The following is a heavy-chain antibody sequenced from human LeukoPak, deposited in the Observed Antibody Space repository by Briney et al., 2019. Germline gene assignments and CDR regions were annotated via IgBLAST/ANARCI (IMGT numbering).Heavy chain of an antibody. CDR2: ICPGDSDT. CDR1: GYSFTSYW. CDR3: ARQAQYGSGSYYKSGMDV. V-gene: IGHV5-51*01. D-gene: IGHD3-10*01. J-gene: IGHJ6*02. Sequence: GESLKISCKASGYSFTSYWIGWVRQMPGKGLERMGIICPGDSDTRYSPSSQGQVTISADKSISTAYLQWSSLKASDTAIYYCARQAQYGSGSYYKSGMDVWGQGTTVTVSS.